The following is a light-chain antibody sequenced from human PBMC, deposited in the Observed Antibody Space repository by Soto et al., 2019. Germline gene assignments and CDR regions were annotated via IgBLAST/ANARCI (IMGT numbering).Light chain of an antibody. CDR3: QQYYSTPPT. CDR2: WAS. CDR1: QSVLFYSNSKNY. V-gene: IGKV4-1*01. Sequence: DIVMTQSPDSLAVSLDERATINCKSSQSVLFYSNSKNYLAWYQQKPGQPPKLLIYWASTRESGVPDRFSGSGSGTDFSLTISRLQAEDVAVYYCQQYYSTPPTFGQGTRVEI. J-gene: IGKJ1*01.